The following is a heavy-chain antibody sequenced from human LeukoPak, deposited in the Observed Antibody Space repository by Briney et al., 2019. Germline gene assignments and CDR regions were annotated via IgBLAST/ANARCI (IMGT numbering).Heavy chain of an antibody. D-gene: IGHD6-13*01. J-gene: IGHJ4*02. CDR2: IYSSGST. CDR3: AREAAVDPYYFDF. V-gene: IGHV3-66*01. Sequence: GGSLRLSCAASGFTVSSDYMTWVRQAPGKGLEWGSVIYSSGSTNYADSVKGRFTISRDNSKNTLYLQMNSLRVEDTAVYYCAREAAVDPYYFDFWGQGTLVTVSS. CDR1: GFTVSSDY.